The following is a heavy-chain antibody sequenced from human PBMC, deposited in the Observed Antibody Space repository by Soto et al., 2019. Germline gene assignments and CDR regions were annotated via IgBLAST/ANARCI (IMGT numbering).Heavy chain of an antibody. CDR2: IWYDGSNK. CDR1: GFTFSDYS. J-gene: IGHJ5*02. CDR3: AREVHL. V-gene: IGHV3-33*01. Sequence: QVQLVESGGGVVQPGRSLRLSCAASGFTFSDYSMHWVRQAPGKGLQWVAVIWYDGSNKSYADSVRGRFTISRDNSKNTLYLQMNSLRAEDSAVYYCAREVHLWGQGTLVTVSS.